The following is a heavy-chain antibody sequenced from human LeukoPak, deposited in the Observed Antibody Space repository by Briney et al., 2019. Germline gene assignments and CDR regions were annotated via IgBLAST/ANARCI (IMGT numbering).Heavy chain of an antibody. CDR2: ISGSGGST. CDR1: GFTFSSYA. CDR3: AKAPYSGSYYIAFDI. V-gene: IGHV3-23*01. Sequence: GGSLRFSCAASGFTFSSYAMSWVRQAPGKGLEWVSAISGSGGSTYYADSVKGRFTISRDNSKNTLYLQMNSLRAEDTAVYYCAKAPYSGSYYIAFDIWGQGTMVTVSS. D-gene: IGHD1-26*01. J-gene: IGHJ3*02.